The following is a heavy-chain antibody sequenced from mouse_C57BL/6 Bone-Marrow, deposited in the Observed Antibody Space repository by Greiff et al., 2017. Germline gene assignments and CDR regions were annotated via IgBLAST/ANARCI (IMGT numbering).Heavy chain of an antibody. CDR1: GFTFSSYA. D-gene: IGHD2-4*01. CDR3: ARGSPTMITTYFDY. CDR2: ISDGGSYT. Sequence: EVQVVESGGGLVKPGGSLKLSCAASGFTFSSYAMSWVRQTPEKRLEWVATISDGGSYTYYPGNVKGRFTIARDNAKNNLYLQMSHLKSKDTAMYYCARGSPTMITTYFDYWGQGTTLTVSS. J-gene: IGHJ2*01. V-gene: IGHV5-4*01.